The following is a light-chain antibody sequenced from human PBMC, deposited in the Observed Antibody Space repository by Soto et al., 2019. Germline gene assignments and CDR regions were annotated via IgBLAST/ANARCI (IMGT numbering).Light chain of an antibody. CDR2: DNN. V-gene: IGLV1-47*01. CDR3: AGWDDSLSGPI. CDR1: RSNIGRNY. J-gene: IGLJ2*01. Sequence: QSVLTQPPSASGTPGQRITIACSGSRSNIGRNYVYWYQQVPGTAPKLLIYDNNQRPSGVPDRFSVSKSGTSASLAITGLRSEDEADYYCAGWDDSLSGPIIGGRTKLTVL.